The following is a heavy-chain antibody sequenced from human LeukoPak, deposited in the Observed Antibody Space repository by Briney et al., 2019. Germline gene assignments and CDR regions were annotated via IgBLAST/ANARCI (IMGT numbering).Heavy chain of an antibody. CDR1: GGSISSGGYY. CDR3: ARSQGRETRPIDY. Sequence: SETLSLTCTVSGGSISSGGYYWSWIRQHPGKGLEWIGYIYYSGSTYYNPSLKIRVTISVDTSKNQFSLKLSSVTAADTAVYYCARSQGRETRPIDYWGQGTLVTVSS. D-gene: IGHD3-10*01. J-gene: IGHJ4*02. CDR2: IYYSGST. V-gene: IGHV4-31*03.